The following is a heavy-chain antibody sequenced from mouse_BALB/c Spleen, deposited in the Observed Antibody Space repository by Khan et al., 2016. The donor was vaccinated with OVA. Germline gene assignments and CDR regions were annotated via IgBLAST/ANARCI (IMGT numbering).Heavy chain of an antibody. CDR3: TRGYYGDPFAY. CDR1: GFTFCDYY. V-gene: IGHV5-4*02. Sequence: EVELVESGGGLVKPGGSLKLSCAASGFTFCDYYMYWVRQTPEKRLEWVATISDGTTYIYYPDNVKGRFTISRDNAKNNLYLQMSSLKSEDTAMYYCTRGYYGDPFAYWGQGTLVTVSA. J-gene: IGHJ3*01. D-gene: IGHD2-13*01. CDR2: ISDGTTYI.